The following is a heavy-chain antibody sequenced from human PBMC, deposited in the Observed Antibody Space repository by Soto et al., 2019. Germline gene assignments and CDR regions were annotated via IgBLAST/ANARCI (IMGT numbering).Heavy chain of an antibody. J-gene: IGHJ4*02. CDR1: GFSFSGYA. CDR3: AKDSIPYSSSYDLDH. V-gene: IGHV3-23*01. D-gene: IGHD6-6*01. Sequence: EVQLLESGGGLVQPGGSLRLSCVASGFSFSGYAMSWVRQAPGKGVVWVSSMTATGVSIYYADSVRGRFTISRDNSKNTLYLQMSSLRAEDTATYYCAKDSIPYSSSYDLDHWGRGALVTVSS. CDR2: MTATGVSI.